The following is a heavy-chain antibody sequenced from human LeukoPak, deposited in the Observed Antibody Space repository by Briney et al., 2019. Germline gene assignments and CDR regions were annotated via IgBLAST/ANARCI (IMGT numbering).Heavy chain of an antibody. CDR2: IYYIGST. V-gene: IGHV4-39*01. Sequence: SETLSLTCTVSGGSISSSSYYWGWIRQPPGKGLEWIGSIYYIGSTYYNPSLKSRVTISVDTSKNQFSLKLSSVTAADTAVYYCARHAIHSYYYGSGSYSEFDYWGQGTLVTVSS. CDR1: GGSISSSSYY. J-gene: IGHJ4*02. CDR3: ARHAIHSYYYGSGSYSEFDY. D-gene: IGHD3-10*01.